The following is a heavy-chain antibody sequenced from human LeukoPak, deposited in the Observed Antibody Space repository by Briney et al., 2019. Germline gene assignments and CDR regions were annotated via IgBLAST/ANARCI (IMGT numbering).Heavy chain of an antibody. J-gene: IGHJ6*02. V-gene: IGHV4-4*07. Sequence: SETLSLTCTVSGGSISSYYWSWIRQPAGKGLEWIGRIYTSGSTNYNPSLKSRVTMSVDTSKNQFSLKLSSVTAADTAVYYCARDMALGVLTGYYYGMDVWGQGTTVTVSS. CDR1: GGSISSYY. CDR3: ARDMALGVLTGYYYGMDV. CDR2: IYTSGST. D-gene: IGHD3-9*01.